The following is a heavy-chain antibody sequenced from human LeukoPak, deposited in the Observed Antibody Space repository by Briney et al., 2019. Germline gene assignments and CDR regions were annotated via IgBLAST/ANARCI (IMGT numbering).Heavy chain of an antibody. CDR1: GGSISNYY. D-gene: IGHD6-19*01. CDR3: AGHSGWYGFFAF. V-gene: IGHV4-59*01. J-gene: IGHJ1*01. CDR2: FYHSGGI. Sequence: SETLSLTCTVSGGSISNYYWSWIRQSPGKGLEWMGYFYHSGGINYNPSLNSRVTIPIDTSKNQFSLKLKSLSAADTAVYYCAGHSGWYGFFAFWGQGTLVTVSS.